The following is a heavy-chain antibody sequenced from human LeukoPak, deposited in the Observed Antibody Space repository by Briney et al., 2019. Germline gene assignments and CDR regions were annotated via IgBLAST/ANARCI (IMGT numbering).Heavy chain of an antibody. CDR3: ARVLLMFPYYYDSSGYAAFDI. D-gene: IGHD3-22*01. Sequence: GGSLRPSCAASGFTFSSYWMHWVRQAPGKGLVWVSRINSDGSSTSYADSVKGRFTISRDNAKNTLYLQMNSLRAEDTAVYYCARVLLMFPYYYDSSGYAAFDIWGQGTMVTVSS. CDR2: INSDGSST. J-gene: IGHJ3*02. V-gene: IGHV3-74*01. CDR1: GFTFSSYW.